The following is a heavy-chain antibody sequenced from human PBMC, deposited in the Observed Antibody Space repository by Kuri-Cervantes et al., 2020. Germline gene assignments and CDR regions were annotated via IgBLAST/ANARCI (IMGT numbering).Heavy chain of an antibody. V-gene: IGHV3-30-3*01. J-gene: IGHJ4*02. CDR1: GFTFDDYA. D-gene: IGHD3-3*01. CDR2: ISYDGSNK. Sequence: GGSLRLSCAASGFTFDDYAMHWVRQAPGKGLEWVAVISYDGSNKYYADSVKGRFTISRDNAKNSLYLQMNSLRAEDTAVYYCARGVRSSYYDFWSGYYPATFLDYWGQGTLVTVSS. CDR3: ARGVRSSYYDFWSGYYPATFLDY.